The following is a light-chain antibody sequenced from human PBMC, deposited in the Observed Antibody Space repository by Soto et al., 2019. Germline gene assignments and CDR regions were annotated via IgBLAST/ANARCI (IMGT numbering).Light chain of an antibody. CDR2: DAS. CDR3: QQRRIWPLT. V-gene: IGKV3-11*01. CDR1: QSVSSN. J-gene: IGKJ4*01. Sequence: IVFTQSPATLSLSLGQRATLSCRASQSVSSNLAWYQQKPGQPPRLLIYDASNRATGIPARFSGSGSGTDFTLTISSLEPEDFAVYYCQQRRIWPLTFGGGTKVEIK.